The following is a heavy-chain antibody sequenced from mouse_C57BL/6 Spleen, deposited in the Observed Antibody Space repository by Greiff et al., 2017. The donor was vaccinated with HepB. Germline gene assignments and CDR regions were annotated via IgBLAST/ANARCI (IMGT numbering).Heavy chain of an antibody. D-gene: IGHD1-1*01. Sequence: VQLQQPGAELVKPGASVKLSCKASGYTFTSYWMHWVKQRPGQGLEWIGMIHPNSGSTNYNEKFKSKATLTLDKSFSTAYMQLSSLTSEDSAVYYCARSESYNGSSLGYWGQGTSVTVSS. CDR1: GYTFTSYW. J-gene: IGHJ4*01. CDR3: ARSESYNGSSLGY. V-gene: IGHV1-64*01. CDR2: IHPNSGST.